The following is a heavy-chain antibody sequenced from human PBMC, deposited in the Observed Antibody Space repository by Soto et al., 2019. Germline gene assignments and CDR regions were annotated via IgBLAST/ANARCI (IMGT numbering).Heavy chain of an antibody. D-gene: IGHD4-17*01. Sequence: PGGSLRLSCAASGFTFSSYAMSWVRQAPGKGLEWVSAISGSGGSTYYADSVKGRFTISRDNSKNTLYLQMNSLRAEDTAVYYCAKVKGYGDSKTPYYFDYWGQGTLVTVSS. CDR1: GFTFSSYA. CDR3: AKVKGYGDSKTPYYFDY. J-gene: IGHJ4*02. V-gene: IGHV3-23*01. CDR2: ISGSGGST.